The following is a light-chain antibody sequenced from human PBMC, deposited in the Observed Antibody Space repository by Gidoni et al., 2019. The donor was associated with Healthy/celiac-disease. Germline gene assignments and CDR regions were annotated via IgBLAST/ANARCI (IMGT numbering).Light chain of an antibody. V-gene: IGKV3-11*01. J-gene: IGKJ5*01. CDR2: DAS. CDR3: QQRSNWPPIT. CDR1: QSVSSY. Sequence: ELVLTQSPATLSLAPGERAPLSSRASQSVSSYLAWYQQKPGQAPRLLIYDASNRTTGIPARCSGSGSGTDFTLTIISLEPEDFAVYYCQQRSNWPPITFGQGTRLEIK.